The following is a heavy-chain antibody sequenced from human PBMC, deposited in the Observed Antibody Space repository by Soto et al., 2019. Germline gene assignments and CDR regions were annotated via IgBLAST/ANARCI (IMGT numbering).Heavy chain of an antibody. D-gene: IGHD1-7*01. CDR2: IKEDESEK. V-gene: IGHV3-7*03. CDR3: ARYGITATFDY. CDR1: GFTFRSYW. J-gene: IGHJ4*02. Sequence: PGGSLRLSCVGSGFTFRSYWMSWVRQAPGKWPEWVANIKEDESEKYYVDSVKGRFTIFRDNAKNSLSLQMNSLRAEDTAVYYCARYGITATFDYWGQGXLVTVYS.